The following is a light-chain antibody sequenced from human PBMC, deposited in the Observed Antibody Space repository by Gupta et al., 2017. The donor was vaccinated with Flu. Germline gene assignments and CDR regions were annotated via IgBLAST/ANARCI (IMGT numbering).Light chain of an antibody. CDR1: SSDSGDYDY. CDR2: EVS. CDR3: NSYTTSNTPVV. J-gene: IGLJ3*02. Sequence: TNSCTGTSSDSGDYDYVSWYRRLPGKAPNLIIYEVSRRTSGVTNRFSGSKSDNTAALTTSGLQADDEADYYCNSYTTSNTPVVFGGGTKLTVL. V-gene: IGLV2-14*03.